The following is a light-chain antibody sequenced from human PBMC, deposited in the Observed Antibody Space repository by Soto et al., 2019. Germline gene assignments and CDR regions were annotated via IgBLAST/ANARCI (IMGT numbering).Light chain of an antibody. J-gene: IGKJ4*01. Sequence: IQLTQSPSSLSASVGDRVTITCRASQDINSYLAWYQQKPGKAPNLLIYAGTSLQSGVPSRFSGSGSGTEFTLTISSLQPEDFATYFCQQLHVYPSTFXGGTKADIK. CDR2: AGT. CDR1: QDINSY. V-gene: IGKV1-9*01. CDR3: QQLHVYPST.